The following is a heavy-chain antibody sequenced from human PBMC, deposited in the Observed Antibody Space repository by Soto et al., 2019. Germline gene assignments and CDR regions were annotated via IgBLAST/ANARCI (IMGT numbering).Heavy chain of an antibody. D-gene: IGHD6-13*01. CDR1: GFSLSTSGVG. CDR2: IYWDDDK. V-gene: IGHV2-5*02. Sequence: QITLKESGPTLVKPTQTLTLTCTFSGFSLSTSGVGVGWIRQPPGKALEWLALIYWDDDKRYSPSLKSRLTITKDTSKNQVVLTMTNMDPVDTATYYCAHRRIAAAINAFDIRGQGTMVTVSS. CDR3: AHRRIAAAINAFDI. J-gene: IGHJ3*02.